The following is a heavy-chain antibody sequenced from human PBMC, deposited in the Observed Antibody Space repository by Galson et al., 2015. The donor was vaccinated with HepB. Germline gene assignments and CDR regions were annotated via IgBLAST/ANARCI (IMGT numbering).Heavy chain of an antibody. V-gene: IGHV1-69*06. CDR2: IIPIFGTA. CDR1: GGTFSSYA. CDR3: ASPWGSYRDQFDY. Sequence: SVKVSCKASGGTFSSYAISWVRQAPGQGLEWMGGIIPIFGTANYAQKFQGRVTITADKSTSTAYMELSSLRSEDTAVYYCASPWGSYRDQFDYWGQGTLVTVSS. D-gene: IGHD3-16*02. J-gene: IGHJ4*02.